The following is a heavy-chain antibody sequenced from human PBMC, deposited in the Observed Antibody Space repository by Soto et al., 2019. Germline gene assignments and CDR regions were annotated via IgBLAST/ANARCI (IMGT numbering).Heavy chain of an antibody. CDR1: GFTFSSYA. D-gene: IGHD6-13*01. CDR3: AKEQKDSSTWSELNY. Sequence: PGGSLTLSCAASGFTFSSYAMSWVRQAPGMGLEWVSAISGSGRSTYYADSVKGRFTISRDNSKNTLYLQMNSLRAEDTAVYYCAKEQKDSSTWSELNYWGQGTLVTVSS. CDR2: ISGSGRST. J-gene: IGHJ4*02. V-gene: IGHV3-23*01.